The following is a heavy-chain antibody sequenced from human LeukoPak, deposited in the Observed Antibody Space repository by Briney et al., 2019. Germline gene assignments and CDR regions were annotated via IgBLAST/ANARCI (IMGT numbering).Heavy chain of an antibody. J-gene: IGHJ3*02. D-gene: IGHD1-1*01. Sequence: SESLSLTCTVAGGSISSSFCYWGWIRQPPGKGLEWIGSIYSSSSTYYNPSLKSRVTISVDTSKNQFSLKLTSVTAADTAVYYCAREGTESQTVAFDIWGQGTMVTVSS. CDR3: AREGTESQTVAFDI. V-gene: IGHV4-39*07. CDR1: GGSISSSFCY. CDR2: IYSSSST.